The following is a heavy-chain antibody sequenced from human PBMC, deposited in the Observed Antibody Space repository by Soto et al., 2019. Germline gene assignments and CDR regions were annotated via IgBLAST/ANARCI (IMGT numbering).Heavy chain of an antibody. J-gene: IGHJ4*02. CDR2: IYYSGST. Sequence: SETLSLTCTVSGGSISSYYCSWIRQPPGKGLERIGYIYYSGSTYYNPSLKSRVTISVDRSKNQFSLKLSSVTAADTAVYYCARTLYSYGPRFDYWGQGTLVTVSS. CDR3: ARTLYSYGPRFDY. CDR1: GGSISSYY. D-gene: IGHD5-18*01. V-gene: IGHV4-59*01.